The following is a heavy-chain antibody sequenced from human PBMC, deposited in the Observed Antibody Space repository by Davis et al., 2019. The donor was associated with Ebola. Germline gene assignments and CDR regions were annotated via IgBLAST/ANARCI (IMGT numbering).Heavy chain of an antibody. V-gene: IGHV4-59*01. Sequence: PSETLSLTCTVSGGSITNYYWDWIRQPPGKGLEWIGHIYLSGAAKYNPSLRSRATISVDTSKNQFYLKLNSVTAADTAVYYCARDAADDYGVNFDYWGQGNLVTVSS. CDR3: ARDAADDYGVNFDY. J-gene: IGHJ4*02. CDR1: GGSITNYY. D-gene: IGHD4-17*01. CDR2: IYLSGAA.